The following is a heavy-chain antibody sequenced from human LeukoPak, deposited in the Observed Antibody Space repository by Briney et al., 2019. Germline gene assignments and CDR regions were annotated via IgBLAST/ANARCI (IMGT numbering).Heavy chain of an antibody. J-gene: IGHJ5*02. D-gene: IGHD3-22*01. V-gene: IGHV3-66*01. CDR3: ARGVDSSLTNWFDP. CDR2: IYSGGST. CDR1: GFTVSSNY. Sequence: GGSLRFSCAASGFTVSSNYMSWVRQAPGKGLEWVSVIYSGGSTYYADSVKGRFTISRDNSKNTLYLQMNSLRAEDTAVYYCARGVDSSLTNWFDPWGQGTLVTVSS.